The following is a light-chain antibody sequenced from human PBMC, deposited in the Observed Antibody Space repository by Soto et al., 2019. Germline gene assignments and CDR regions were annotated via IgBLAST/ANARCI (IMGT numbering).Light chain of an antibody. Sequence: EIVMTQSPGTLSVSPGERATLSCRASQSVSVNLAWYQQKPGQAPRLLIYDASNRATGIPARFSGSGSGTDFTLTISSLEPEDFAVYYCQQRSNWPLITFGQGTRLEIK. CDR1: QSVSVN. CDR3: QQRSNWPLIT. J-gene: IGKJ5*01. V-gene: IGKV3-11*01. CDR2: DAS.